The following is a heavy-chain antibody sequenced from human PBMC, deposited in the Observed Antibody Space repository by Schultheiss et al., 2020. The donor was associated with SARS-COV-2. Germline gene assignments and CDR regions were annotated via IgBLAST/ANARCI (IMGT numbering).Heavy chain of an antibody. CDR1: GGSISSGSYY. D-gene: IGHD3-16*02. J-gene: IGHJ6*02. V-gene: IGHV4-61*09. CDR2: MSNSGRT. Sequence: SETLSLTCTVSGGSISSGSYYWSWIRQPAGKGLEWIGYMSNSGRTYYNPSLKSRVTISVDTSKNQFSLKLSSVTAADTAVYYCATITFGGVIVTYDYYYYGMDVWGQGTTVTVSS. CDR3: ATITFGGVIVTYDYYYYGMDV.